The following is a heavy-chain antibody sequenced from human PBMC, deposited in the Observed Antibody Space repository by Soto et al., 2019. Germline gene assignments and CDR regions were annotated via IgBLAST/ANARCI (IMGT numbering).Heavy chain of an antibody. J-gene: IGHJ4*02. D-gene: IGHD3-10*01. CDR3: ARVYRITMVRGELSEY. CDR2: ISAYNGNT. Sequence: QVQLVQSGAEVKKPGASVKVSCKASGYAFTSYGISWVRQAPGQGLEWMGWISAYNGNTNYAQKLQGRVTMTTDTSTSTAYMELRSLRSDDTAVYYCARVYRITMVRGELSEYWGQGTLVTVSS. V-gene: IGHV1-18*01. CDR1: GYAFTSYG.